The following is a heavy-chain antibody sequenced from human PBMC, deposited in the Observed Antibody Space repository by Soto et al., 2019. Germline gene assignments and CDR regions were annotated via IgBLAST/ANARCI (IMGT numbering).Heavy chain of an antibody. D-gene: IGHD6-19*01. CDR2: ISASGRDI. V-gene: IGHV3-23*01. CDR3: AKGTTSGWYYFDY. J-gene: IGHJ4*02. CDR1: GFTFSNFA. Sequence: EVQLLESGGDLVQPGGSLRLSCAAYGFTFSNFAMSWVRQAPGRGLEWVSGISASGRDIHYADSVKDRFTVSRDNSKNKLYLQMNSLRAEDTAIYYCAKGTTSGWYYFDYWGQGALVTVSS.